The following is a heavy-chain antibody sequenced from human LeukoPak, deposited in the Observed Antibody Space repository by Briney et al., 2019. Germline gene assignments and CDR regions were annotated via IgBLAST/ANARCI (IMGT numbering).Heavy chain of an antibody. CDR3: GKTTVGYSSGQKPAWPVDY. D-gene: IGHD5-18*01. V-gene: IGHV3-23*01. CDR2: IFGSGGSP. Sequence: GGSLRLSCEASGFTFGSHAMYWVRQAPGKGLEWVAGIFGSGGSPHYADPVKGRFTISRDNSRNTVYLQTNSLRAEDTAVYYCGKTTVGYSSGQKPAWPVDYWGQGTLVTVSS. CDR1: GFTFGSHA. J-gene: IGHJ4*02.